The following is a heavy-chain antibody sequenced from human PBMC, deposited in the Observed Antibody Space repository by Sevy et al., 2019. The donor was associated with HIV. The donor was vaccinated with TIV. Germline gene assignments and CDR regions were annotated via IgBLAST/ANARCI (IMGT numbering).Heavy chain of an antibody. D-gene: IGHD3-3*01. CDR1: GYSFSDSGYY. J-gene: IGHJ6*02. V-gene: IGHV1-2*02. Sequence: ASVKVSCKASGYSFSDSGYYVHWVRQAPGQGLEWMGWINPKSGATKYAQKFQGRVTMTRETSVSTANMELTRLTSDDTAVYYCARESYDFWTGPVDYDYGMDVWGQGTTVTVS. CDR2: INPKSGAT. CDR3: ARESYDFWTGPVDYDYGMDV.